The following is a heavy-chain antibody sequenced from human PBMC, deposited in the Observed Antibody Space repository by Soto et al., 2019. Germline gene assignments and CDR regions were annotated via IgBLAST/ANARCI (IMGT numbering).Heavy chain of an antibody. D-gene: IGHD6-13*01. CDR1: GFTFGDYA. Sequence: PGGSLRLSCTASGFTFGDYAMSWFRQAPGKGLEWVGFIRSKAYGGTTEYAASVKGRFIISRDDSKSIAYLQMNSLKTEDTAVYYCTSLQQRSIAAAGTGAGYWGQGTLVTVSS. J-gene: IGHJ4*02. V-gene: IGHV3-49*03. CDR3: TSLQQRSIAAAGTGAGY. CDR2: IRSKAYGGTT.